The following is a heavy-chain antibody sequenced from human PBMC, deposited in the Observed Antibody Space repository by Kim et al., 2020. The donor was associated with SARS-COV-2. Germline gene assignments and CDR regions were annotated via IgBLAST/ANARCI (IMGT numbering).Heavy chain of an antibody. D-gene: IGHD3-22*01. Sequence: SETLSLTCTVSGGSISSAGYFWSWIRQLPGKGLEWIGYIYYSGNTYYNPSLKSRVTISVDTSKNQFSLELSSVTAADTAVYYCARATKVYYYDSRGYYSYNWGQRTLGSVSS. CDR1: GGSISSAGYF. J-gene: IGHJ4*02. CDR2: IYYSGNT. V-gene: IGHV4-30-4*01. CDR3: ARATKVYYYDSRGYYSYN.